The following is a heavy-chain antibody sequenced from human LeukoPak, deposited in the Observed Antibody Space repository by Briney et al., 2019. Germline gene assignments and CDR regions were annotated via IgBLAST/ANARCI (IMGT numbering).Heavy chain of an antibody. J-gene: IGHJ4*02. V-gene: IGHV3-23*01. Sequence: PGGSLKLSCAASGFTFSSFVMNWVRRAPGKGLEWVSSIGGSGGGTYYADSVKGRFTISRDNSKNTLYLLMNTLRGDDTAVYYCAKISGSGSSHSDSWGQGTLVTVSS. D-gene: IGHD3-10*01. CDR3: AKISGSGSSHSDS. CDR1: GFTFSSFV. CDR2: IGGSGGGT.